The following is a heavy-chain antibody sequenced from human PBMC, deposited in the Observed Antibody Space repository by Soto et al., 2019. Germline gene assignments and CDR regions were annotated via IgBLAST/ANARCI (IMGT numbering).Heavy chain of an antibody. J-gene: IGHJ5*02. CDR2: IIPILGTA. CDR3: ARDFHYDLSGEANH. D-gene: IGHD3-10*02. V-gene: IGHV1-69*08. CDR1: GGTFSSYT. Sequence: QVQLVQSGAEVKQPGSSVKVSCKASGGTFSSYTISWVRQAPGQGLEWMGKIIPILGTANYAQKFQGRVTITADKSTSTAYMEMSSLRSEDTAVYYCARDFHYDLSGEANHWGQGTLVTVSS.